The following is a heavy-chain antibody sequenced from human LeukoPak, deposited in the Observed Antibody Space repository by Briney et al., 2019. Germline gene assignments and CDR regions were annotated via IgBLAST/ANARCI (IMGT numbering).Heavy chain of an antibody. D-gene: IGHD3-10*01. CDR2: INRDGSST. CDR1: GFTFRSYW. V-gene: IGHV3-74*01. J-gene: IGHJ4*02. Sequence: QPGGSLRLSCAASGFTFRSYWIHWVRQAPGKGLVWVSRINRDGSSTTYADSVKGRFTISRDNAKNTLYLQMNSLRADDAAVYYCATETAVSGGIFFDYWGQGTLVTVSS. CDR3: ATETAVSGGIFFDY.